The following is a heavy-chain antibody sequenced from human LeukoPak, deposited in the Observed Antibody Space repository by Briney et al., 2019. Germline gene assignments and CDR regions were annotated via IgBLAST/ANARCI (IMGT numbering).Heavy chain of an antibody. Sequence: NPSETLSLTCTVSGGSISSSSYYWGWIRQPPGKGLEWIGSIYYSGSTYYNPSLKSRVTISVDTSKNQFSLKLSSVTAADTAVYYCARLRYCSSTSCQTGRFDPWGQGTLVTVSS. CDR3: ARLRYCSSTSCQTGRFDP. D-gene: IGHD2-2*01. J-gene: IGHJ5*02. V-gene: IGHV4-39*01. CDR2: IYYSGST. CDR1: GGSISSSSYY.